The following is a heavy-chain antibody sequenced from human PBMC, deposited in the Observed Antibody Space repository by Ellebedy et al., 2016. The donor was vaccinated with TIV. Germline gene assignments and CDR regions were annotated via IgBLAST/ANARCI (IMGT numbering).Heavy chain of an antibody. D-gene: IGHD6-19*01. V-gene: IGHV1-18*01. CDR1: GYTFTSYG. CDR3: ARDNTVGGTNWFDP. Sequence: AASVKVSCKTSGYTFTSYGVSWVRQAPGQGLEWRGWISGFNGKTKYARTAQGRDSLTTDTAARTVYMELTSLRSDDTAVYYCARDNTVGGTNWFDPWGQGTLVIVSS. CDR2: ISGFNGKT. J-gene: IGHJ5*02.